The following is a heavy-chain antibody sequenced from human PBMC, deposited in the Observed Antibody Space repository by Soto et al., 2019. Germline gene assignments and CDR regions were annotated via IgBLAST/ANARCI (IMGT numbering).Heavy chain of an antibody. CDR3: GRGTSYSSSSRMLPLDY. J-gene: IGHJ4*02. Sequence: PGGSPRLSCAASGFTFSSYAMSWVRQAPGKGLEWVSAISGSGGSIYYADSVKGRFTISRDNSKNTLYLQMNSLRAEDTAVYYCGRGTSYSSSSRMLPLDYWGQGTLVTVSS. CDR2: ISGSGGSI. CDR1: GFTFSSYA. D-gene: IGHD6-6*01. V-gene: IGHV3-23*01.